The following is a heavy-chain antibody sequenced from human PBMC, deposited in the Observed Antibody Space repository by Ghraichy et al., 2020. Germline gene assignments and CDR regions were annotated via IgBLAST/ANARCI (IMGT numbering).Heavy chain of an antibody. CDR2: IYYSGST. Sequence: SETLSLTCTVSGGSVSSGSYYWSWIRQPPGKGLEWIGYIYYSGSTNYNPSLKSRVTISVDTSKNQFSLKLSSVTAADTAVYYCARISSYCTNGVCYTGLYYWGQGTLVTVSS. CDR1: GGSVSSGSYY. V-gene: IGHV4-61*01. J-gene: IGHJ4*02. D-gene: IGHD2-8*01. CDR3: ARISSYCTNGVCYTGLYY.